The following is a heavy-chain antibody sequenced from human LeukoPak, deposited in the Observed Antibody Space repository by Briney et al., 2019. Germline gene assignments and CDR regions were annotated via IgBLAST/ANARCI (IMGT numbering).Heavy chain of an antibody. CDR2: INPSGGST. CDR1: GYSFTTYY. D-gene: IGHD1-14*01. CDR3: ARIDRRGTTIPGGAFDI. Sequence: HWASVKVSCKASGYSFTTYYVHWVRQVPGQGLEWMAIINPSGGSTNYAQKFQGRVTVTRDTSTSTVYMELSSLRSEDTAVYYCARIDRRGTTIPGGAFDIWGQGTMVTVSS. V-gene: IGHV1-46*01. J-gene: IGHJ3*02.